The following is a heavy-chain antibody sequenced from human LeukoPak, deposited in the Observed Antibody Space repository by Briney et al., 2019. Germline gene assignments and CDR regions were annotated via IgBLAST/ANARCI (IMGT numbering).Heavy chain of an antibody. CDR1: GGSISSYY. Sequence: SETLSLTCTVSGGSISSYYWSWIRQPPGKGLEWIGYIYYSGSTNYNPSLKSRVTISVDRSKNQFSLKLSSVTAADTAVYYCARGGGYCSSTSCSPSFDYWGQGTLVTVSS. CDR2: IYYSGST. D-gene: IGHD2-2*01. CDR3: ARGGGYCSSTSCSPSFDY. J-gene: IGHJ4*02. V-gene: IGHV4-59*12.